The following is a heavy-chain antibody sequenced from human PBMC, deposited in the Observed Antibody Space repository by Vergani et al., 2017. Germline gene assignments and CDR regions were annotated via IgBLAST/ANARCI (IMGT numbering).Heavy chain of an antibody. V-gene: IGHV4-61*02. CDR3: ARDLKYCSGGSCYNDAFDI. D-gene: IGHD2-15*01. CDR1: GGSISSGSYY. J-gene: IGHJ3*02. Sequence: QVQLQESGPGLVKPSQTLSLTCTVSGGSISSGSYYWSWIRQPAGKGLEWIGRIYTSGSTNYNPSLKSRVTISVDTSKNQFSLKLSSVTAADTAVYYCARDLKYCSGGSCYNDAFDIWGQGTMVTVSS. CDR2: IYTSGST.